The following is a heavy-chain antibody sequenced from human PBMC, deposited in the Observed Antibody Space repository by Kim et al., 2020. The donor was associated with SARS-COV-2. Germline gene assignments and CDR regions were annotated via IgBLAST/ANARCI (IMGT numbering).Heavy chain of an antibody. CDR3: ARDIGDKGIAVAPTLWFDP. CDR2: MNPNSGNT. V-gene: IGHV1-8*01. CDR1: GYTFTSYD. D-gene: IGHD6-19*01. J-gene: IGHJ5*02. Sequence: ASVKVSCKASGYTFTSYDINWVRQATGQGLEWMGWMNPNSGNTGYAQKFQGRVTMTRNTSISTAYMELSSLRSEDTAVYYCARDIGDKGIAVAPTLWFDPWGQGTLVTVSS.